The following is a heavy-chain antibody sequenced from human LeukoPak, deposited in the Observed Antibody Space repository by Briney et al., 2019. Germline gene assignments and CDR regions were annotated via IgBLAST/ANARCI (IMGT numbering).Heavy chain of an antibody. D-gene: IGHD6-13*01. Sequence: SETLSLTCTFSGGSINSSAYHWGWIRQPPGKGLEWIGSIFYNGDTYYNSSLKSRVTISVDTSKSQFSLKLSSVTAADTAVYYCARDLYSSRTNDAFVIWGQGTMVTVSS. J-gene: IGHJ3*02. CDR1: GGSINSSAYH. CDR2: IFYNGDT. V-gene: IGHV4-39*07. CDR3: ARDLYSSRTNDAFVI.